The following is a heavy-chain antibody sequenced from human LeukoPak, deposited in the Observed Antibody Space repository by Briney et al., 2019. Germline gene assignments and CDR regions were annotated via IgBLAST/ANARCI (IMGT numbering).Heavy chain of an antibody. D-gene: IGHD6-19*01. CDR1: GDSITGYY. J-gene: IGHJ4*02. V-gene: IGHV4-38-2*02. CDR3: ATPVAGLIFY. Sequence: PSETLSLTCTVSGDSITGYYWGWIRQLPGKGLEWIGSIYYSGSTYYNPSLKSRVTISVDTSKNQFSLKLSSVTAADTAVYYCATPVAGLIFYWGQGTLVTVSS. CDR2: IYYSGST.